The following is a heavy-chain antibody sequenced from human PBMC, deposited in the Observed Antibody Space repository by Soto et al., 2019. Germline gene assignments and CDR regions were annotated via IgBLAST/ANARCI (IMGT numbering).Heavy chain of an antibody. CDR2: ISYDGSNK. V-gene: IGHV3-30-3*01. J-gene: IGHJ6*02. Sequence: QVQLVESGGGVVQPGRSLRLSCAASGFTFSSYAMHWVRQAPGKGLEWVAVISYDGSNKYYADSVKGRFTISRDNSKNTLYLQMNSLRAEDTAVYYCARDPQSGLIGRYSSSSGTYYGMDVWGQGTTVTVSS. D-gene: IGHD6-6*01. CDR1: GFTFSSYA. CDR3: ARDPQSGLIGRYSSSSGTYYGMDV.